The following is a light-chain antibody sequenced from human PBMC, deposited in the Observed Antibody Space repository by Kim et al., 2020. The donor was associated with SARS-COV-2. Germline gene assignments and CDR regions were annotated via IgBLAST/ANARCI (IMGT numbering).Light chain of an antibody. CDR2: SAS. CDR1: HSIRTY. V-gene: IGKV1-39*01. J-gene: IGKJ2*01. CDR3: QQSYSTPYP. Sequence: SASVGQSVTITCRESHSIRTYLMWYTQTTEKAPKPLIYSASSLQSGVTSRFSGSGSDTDFPLTISSLQPEDFATHYCQQSYSTPYPLGQGTTLDI.